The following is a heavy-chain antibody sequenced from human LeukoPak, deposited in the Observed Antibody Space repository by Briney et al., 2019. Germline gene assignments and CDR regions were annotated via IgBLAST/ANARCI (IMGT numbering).Heavy chain of an antibody. J-gene: IGHJ6*03. CDR3: ARVTGTTIYYYYMDV. CDR2: IYYSGST. D-gene: IGHD1-7*01. Sequence: SETLSLTCTVSGGSISSYYWSWIRQPPGKGLEWIGYIYYSGSTNYNPSLKSRVTISVDTSKNQFSLKLSSVTAADTAVYYCARVTGTTIYYYYMDVWGKGTTVTVSS. CDR1: GGSISSYY. V-gene: IGHV4-59*01.